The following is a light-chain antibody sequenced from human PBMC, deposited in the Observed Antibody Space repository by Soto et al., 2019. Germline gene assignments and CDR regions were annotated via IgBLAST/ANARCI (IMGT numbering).Light chain of an antibody. CDR2: DVS. Sequence: QSALTQPASVSGSPGQSITISCTGTSRDVGGYNYVSWYQQHPGKAPKLMIYDVSNRPSGVSNRFSGSKSGNTASLTISGLQAEDEADYYCSSYTSSSPHVVFGGATKVTVL. CDR3: SSYTSSSPHVV. V-gene: IGLV2-14*01. J-gene: IGLJ2*01. CDR1: SRDVGGYNY.